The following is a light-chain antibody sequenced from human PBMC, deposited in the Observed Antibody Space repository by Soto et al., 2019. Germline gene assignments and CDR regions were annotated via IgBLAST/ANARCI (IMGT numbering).Light chain of an antibody. Sequence: EIVLTQSPATLSLSPGERATLSCRASQSVNNYLAWYQQKPGQAPRLLIYDASNKATGIPARFSGRGSGTDFTLTISSLEPEDFAVYYCQQRSNWPVTFGQGTKLEIK. CDR1: QSVNNY. CDR3: QQRSNWPVT. CDR2: DAS. J-gene: IGKJ2*01. V-gene: IGKV3-11*01.